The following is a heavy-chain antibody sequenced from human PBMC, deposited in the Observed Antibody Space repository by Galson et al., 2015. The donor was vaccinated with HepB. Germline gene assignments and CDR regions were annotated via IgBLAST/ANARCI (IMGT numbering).Heavy chain of an antibody. V-gene: IGHV3-30*04. J-gene: IGHJ6*02. Sequence: SLRLSCAASGFTFSSYAMHWVRQAPGKGLEWVAVISYDGSNKYYADSVKGRFTISRDNSKNTLYLQMNSLRAEDTAVYYCARAPANSSGWFSDLRPNYGMDVWGQGTLVTVSS. CDR3: ARAPANSSGWFSDLRPNYGMDV. D-gene: IGHD6-19*01. CDR2: ISYDGSNK. CDR1: GFTFSSYA.